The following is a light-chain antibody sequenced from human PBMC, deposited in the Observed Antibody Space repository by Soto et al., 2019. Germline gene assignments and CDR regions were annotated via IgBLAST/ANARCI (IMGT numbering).Light chain of an antibody. V-gene: IGLV1-51*01. CDR2: DNN. J-gene: IGLJ2*01. Sequence: QSVLTQPPSVSEAPGQKVTISCSGSRSNIGNNYVSWYQQLPGTAPKLLIYDNNKRPSGIPDRFSGSKSGTSGTLDITGRQTGDEADYYCATWDYRLTGEVFGGGTKLTVL. CDR3: ATWDYRLTGEV. CDR1: RSNIGNNY.